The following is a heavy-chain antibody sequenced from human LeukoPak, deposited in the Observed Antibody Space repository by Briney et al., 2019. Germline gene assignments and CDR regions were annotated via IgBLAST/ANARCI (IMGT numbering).Heavy chain of an antibody. CDR2: IYYSGST. V-gene: IGHV4-39*07. J-gene: IGHJ4*02. CDR3: ARNGVRGVIGNFDY. CDR1: GGSISSSSYY. D-gene: IGHD3-10*01. Sequence: SETLSLTCTVSGGSISSSSYYWGLIRQPPGKGLEWIGSIYYSGSTYYNPSLKSRVTISVDTSKTQFSLKLSSVTAADTAVYYCARNGVRGVIGNFDYWGQGTLVTVSS.